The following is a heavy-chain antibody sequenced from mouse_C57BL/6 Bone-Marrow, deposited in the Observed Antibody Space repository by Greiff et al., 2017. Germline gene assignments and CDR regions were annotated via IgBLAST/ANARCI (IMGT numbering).Heavy chain of an antibody. J-gene: IGHJ2*01. CDR3: ARQSGGLPYYFDY. V-gene: IGHV5-2*01. CDR2: INSDGGST. D-gene: IGHD1-3*01. CDR1: EYEFPSHD. Sequence: DVKLQESGGGLVQPGESLKLSCESNEYEFPSHDMSWVRKTPEKRLELVAAINSDGGSTYYPDTMERRFIISRDNTKKTLYLQMSSLRSEDTALYYCARQSGGLPYYFDYWGQGTTLTVSS.